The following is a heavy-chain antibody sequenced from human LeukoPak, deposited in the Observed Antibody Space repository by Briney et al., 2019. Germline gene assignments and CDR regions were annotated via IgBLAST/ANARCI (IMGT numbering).Heavy chain of an antibody. CDR2: IIPIFGTA. J-gene: IGHJ6*02. CDR3: ARDQVATIRVSYYYYGMDV. V-gene: IGHV1-69*13. D-gene: IGHD5-12*01. Sequence: SVKVSCKASGGTFSSYAISWVRQAPGQGLEWMGGIIPIFGTANYAQKFQGRVTITADESTSTTYMELSSLRSEDTAVYYCARDQVATIRVSYYYYGMDVWGHGTTVIVSS. CDR1: GGTFSSYA.